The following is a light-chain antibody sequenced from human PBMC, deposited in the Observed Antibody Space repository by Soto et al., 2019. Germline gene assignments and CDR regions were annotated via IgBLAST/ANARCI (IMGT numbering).Light chain of an antibody. CDR3: QQYSGYSRT. V-gene: IGKV1-5*01. J-gene: IGKJ1*01. Sequence: DIQMTQSPSTLSTSIRDRVTITCRASQSISDSLAWYQQKPGKAPFLLISDASNLERGVPSRFSGSGSGTEFTLTISSMQPDGFATYYCQQYSGYSRTFGQGTKVDIK. CDR1: QSISDS. CDR2: DAS.